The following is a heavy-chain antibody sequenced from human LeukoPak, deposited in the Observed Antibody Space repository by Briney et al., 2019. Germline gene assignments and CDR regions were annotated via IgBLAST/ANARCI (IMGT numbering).Heavy chain of an antibody. J-gene: IGHJ4*01. D-gene: IGHD2-15*01. CDR2: ISYDGSNK. CDR3: ARDFGGPFDY. CDR1: GFTFSSYA. Sequence: GSLRLSCAASGFTFSSYAMHWVRQAPGKGLEWVAVISYDGSNKYYADSVKGRFTISRDNSKNTLYLQMNSLRAEDTAVYYCARDFGGPFDYWGHGTLVTVAS. V-gene: IGHV3-30*01.